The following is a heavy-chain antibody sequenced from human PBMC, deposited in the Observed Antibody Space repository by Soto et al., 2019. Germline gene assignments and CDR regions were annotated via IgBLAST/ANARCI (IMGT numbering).Heavy chain of an antibody. Sequence: PAGCDRHSGADSESADSSNHLNWNSQAPGKGLEWVGRSRNKANSYSTDYAASVKGRFTISRDDSKNSLYLQMNSLKTEDTAVYYCPRGVVIINSYSGLDVWGQGTTVTVSS. V-gene: IGHV3-72*01. J-gene: IGHJ6*02. CDR1: ESADSSNH. D-gene: IGHD3-9*01. CDR3: PRGVVIINSYSGLDV. CDR2: SRNKANSYST.